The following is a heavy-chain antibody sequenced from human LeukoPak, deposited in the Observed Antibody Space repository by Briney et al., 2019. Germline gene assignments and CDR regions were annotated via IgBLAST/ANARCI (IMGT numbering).Heavy chain of an antibody. CDR1: GFTVSNNY. J-gene: IGHJ4*02. CDR2: INTVGTT. V-gene: IGHV3-66*01. CDR3: AGSLAYCGGDCRLGDY. D-gene: IGHD2-21*02. Sequence: GGSLRLSCAASGFTVSNNYMGWVRQAPAKGLEWVSVINTVGTTYYADSVRGRFTISRDNSKNTLYLQMNSLRVEDTAVYYCAGSLAYCGGDCRLGDYWGQGTLVTVSS.